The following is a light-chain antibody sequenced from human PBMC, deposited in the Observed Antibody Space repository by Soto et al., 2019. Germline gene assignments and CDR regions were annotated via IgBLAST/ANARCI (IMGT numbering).Light chain of an antibody. J-gene: IGLJ1*01. CDR2: EVS. CDR1: SSDVGGYNY. Sequence: QSALTQPPSASGSPGQSVTISCTGASSDVGGYNYVSWYQQHPGKAPKLMIYEVSKRPSGVPDRFSGSKYGNTASLTVSGLQAEDEADYFCRSYEGNGHVLGTGTKLTVL. V-gene: IGLV2-8*01. CDR3: RSYEGNGHV.